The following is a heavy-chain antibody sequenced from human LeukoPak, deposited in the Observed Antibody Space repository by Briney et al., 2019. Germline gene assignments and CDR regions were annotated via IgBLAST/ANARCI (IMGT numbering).Heavy chain of an antibody. CDR3: AILRYYYDSSGYRYFQH. J-gene: IGHJ1*01. CDR2: IYYSGST. Sequence: SETLSLTCSVSGDSVSRSDSYWDWIRQPPGKGLEWIGSIYYSGSTYYNPSLKSRVTISVDTSKNQFSLKLSSVTAADTAVYYCAILRYYYDSSGYRYFQHWGQGTLVTVSS. V-gene: IGHV4-39*01. D-gene: IGHD3-22*01. CDR1: GDSVSRSDSY.